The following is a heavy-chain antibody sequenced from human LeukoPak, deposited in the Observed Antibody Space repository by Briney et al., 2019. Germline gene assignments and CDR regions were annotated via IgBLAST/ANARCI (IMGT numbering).Heavy chain of an antibody. CDR1: GFTFSSYW. CDR3: ARDLYNSGWYYFDY. V-gene: IGHV3-7*01. CDR2: IKQDGSEK. D-gene: IGHD6-19*01. Sequence: TGGSLRLSCAASGFTFSSYWMSWVRQAPGKGLEWVANIKQDGSEKYYADSVKGRFTISRDNAKNSLYLQMNSLRAEDTAVYYCARDLYNSGWYYFDYWGQGTLVTVSS. J-gene: IGHJ4*02.